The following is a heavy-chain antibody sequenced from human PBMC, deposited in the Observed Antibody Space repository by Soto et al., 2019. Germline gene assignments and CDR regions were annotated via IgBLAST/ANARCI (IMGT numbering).Heavy chain of an antibody. CDR3: ARSYYYDSSGIDY. Sequence: ESGGGLVKPGGSLRLSCAASGFTFSDYYMSWIRQAPGKGLEWVSYISSSSSYTNYADSVKGRFTISRDNAKNSLYLQMNSLRAEDTAVYYCARSYYYDSSGIDYWGQGTLVTVSS. V-gene: IGHV3-11*06. CDR1: GFTFSDYY. CDR2: ISSSSSYT. D-gene: IGHD3-22*01. J-gene: IGHJ4*02.